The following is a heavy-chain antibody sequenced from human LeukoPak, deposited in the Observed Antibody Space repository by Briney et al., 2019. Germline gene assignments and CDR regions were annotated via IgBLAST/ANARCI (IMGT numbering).Heavy chain of an antibody. CDR1: GFTLSQYW. CDR3: ARGSSAAAESYFDY. CDR2: TKQDGSER. Sequence: GGSLRLSCALSGFTLSQYWMSWVRQAPGKGLEWVANTKQDGSERHYVDSVKGRFTISRDNAKNSLYLQMNSLRAEDTAVYYCARGSSAAAESYFDYWGQGTLVTVS. J-gene: IGHJ4*02. D-gene: IGHD6-25*01. V-gene: IGHV3-7*01.